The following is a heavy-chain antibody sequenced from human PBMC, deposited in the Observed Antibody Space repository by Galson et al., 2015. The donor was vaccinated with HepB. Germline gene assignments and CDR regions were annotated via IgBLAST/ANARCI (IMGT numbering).Heavy chain of an antibody. CDR1: GFTFSTCA. V-gene: IGHV3-23*01. CDR2: MNSGGNT. Sequence: SLRLSCAASGFTFSTCAMTWVRQAPGKGLEWVSTMNSGGNTYYADSVKGRFTISRDNSKNTLYVQMNSLKAEDTAVYYCACNQYSNSGFDYWGQGTLVTVSS. CDR3: ACNQYSNSGFDY. J-gene: IGHJ4*02. D-gene: IGHD6-6*01.